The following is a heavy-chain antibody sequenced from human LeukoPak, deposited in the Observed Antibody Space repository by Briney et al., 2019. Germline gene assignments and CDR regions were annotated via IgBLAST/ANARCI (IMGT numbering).Heavy chain of an antibody. CDR2: IYTSGST. CDR3: VRVIGAPNYYYMDV. V-gene: IGHV4-4*07. CDR1: GGSISTYY. J-gene: IGHJ6*03. Sequence: SETPSLTCSVSGGSISTYYWSWIRQPVGKGLEWIGRIYTSGSTNYNPSLKSRVTMSVDTSKNQFSLKLSSVTAADTAVYFCVRVIGAPNYYYMDVWGKGTTVTVSS. D-gene: IGHD3-22*01.